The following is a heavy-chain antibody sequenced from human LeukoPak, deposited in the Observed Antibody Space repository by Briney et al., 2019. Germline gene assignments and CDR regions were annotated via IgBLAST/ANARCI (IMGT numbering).Heavy chain of an antibody. V-gene: IGHV1-69*05. CDR3: ARDGYCSSTSCTMGDY. CDR2: IIPIFGTA. D-gene: IGHD2-2*03. J-gene: IGHJ4*02. CDR1: GGTFSSYA. Sequence: SVKVSCKASGGTFSSYAISWVRQAPGQGLEWMGRIIPIFGTANYAQKFQGRVTITTDESTSTAYMELSSLRSEDTAVYYCARDGYCSSTSCTMGDYWGQGTLVTVSS.